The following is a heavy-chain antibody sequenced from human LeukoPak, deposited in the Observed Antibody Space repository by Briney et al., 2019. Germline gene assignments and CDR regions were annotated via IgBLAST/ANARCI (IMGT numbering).Heavy chain of an antibody. CDR3: ARQEGYQVRHLRAYYFDY. J-gene: IGHJ4*02. CDR2: IYYSGST. Sequence: PSETLSLTCTVSGGSISSSSYYWGWIRQPPGKGLEWIGSIYYSGSTYYNPSLKSRVTISVDTSKNQFSLKLSSVTAADTAVYYCARQEGYQVRHLRAYYFDYWGQGTLVTVSS. V-gene: IGHV4-39*01. CDR1: GGSISSSSYY. D-gene: IGHD2-2*01.